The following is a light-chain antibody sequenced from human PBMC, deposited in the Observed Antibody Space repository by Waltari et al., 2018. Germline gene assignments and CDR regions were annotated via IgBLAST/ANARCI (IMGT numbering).Light chain of an antibody. CDR1: NSDIGGYKF. V-gene: IGLV2-14*03. CDR2: DVS. CDR3: SSYSGTTTFVL. J-gene: IGLJ3*02. Sequence: QSGLTQPASVSGSPGQSITITCTGTNSDIGGYKFVFWYQEHPGKVPKLILFDVSERPAGVSNRFAGSKSGNTASLTISGLQAEDEAHYYCSSYSGTTTFVLFGGGTKLTVL.